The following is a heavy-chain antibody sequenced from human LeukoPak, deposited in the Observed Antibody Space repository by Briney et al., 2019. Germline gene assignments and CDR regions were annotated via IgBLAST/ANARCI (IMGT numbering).Heavy chain of an antibody. CDR1: GFTFSTYA. V-gene: IGHV3-23*01. D-gene: IGHD4-17*01. J-gene: IGHJ4*02. CDR2: ISARDGST. CDR3: AKLLNDYGDYYFDY. Sequence: GGSLRLSCAASGFTFSTYAMSWVRQAPGQGLDWVSAISARDGSTYYADSVKGRFTISRDNSKNTLYLQMNSLRAEDTAVYYCAKLLNDYGDYYFDYWGQGTLVTVSS.